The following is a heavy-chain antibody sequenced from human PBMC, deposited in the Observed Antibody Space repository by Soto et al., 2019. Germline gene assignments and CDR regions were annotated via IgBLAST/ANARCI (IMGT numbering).Heavy chain of an antibody. CDR2: IYYSGST. CDR3: ARDQSDLGLCEKHYHPYCMDV. V-gene: IGHV4-59*01. J-gene: IGHJ6*02. CDR1: GGSISSYY. D-gene: IGHD3-3*02. Sequence: SETLSLTCTVSGGSISSYYWSLIRQPPGKGLEWIGYIYYSGSTNYNPSLKSRVTISVDTSKNQFSLKLSSVTAADTAVYYCARDQSDLGLCEKHYHPYCMDVRGPATTVTLSS.